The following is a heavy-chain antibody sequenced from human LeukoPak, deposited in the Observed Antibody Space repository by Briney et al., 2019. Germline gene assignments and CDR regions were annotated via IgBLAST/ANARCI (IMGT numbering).Heavy chain of an antibody. CDR3: ARGLQNYGSGSYIDY. CDR1: GGSINSGDYY. V-gene: IGHV4-30-4*08. Sequence: SQTLSLTCTVSGGSINSGDYYWSWIRQPPGKGLEWIGYIYYNGDTNYNPSLKSRVTISVDTSKNQFSLKLSSVTAADTAVYYCARGLQNYGSGSYIDYWGQGTLVTVSS. D-gene: IGHD3-10*01. J-gene: IGHJ4*02. CDR2: IYYNGDT.